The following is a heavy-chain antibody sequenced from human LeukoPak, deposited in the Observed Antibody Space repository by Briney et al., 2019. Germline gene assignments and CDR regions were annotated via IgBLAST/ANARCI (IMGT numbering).Heavy chain of an antibody. Sequence: GGSLRLSCAASGFTVSSNYMSWVRQAPGKGLEGVAVIYSGGSTYYADSVKGRFTISRDNSKNTLYLQMNSLRAEDTAVYYCATPKPYYYDSSGYSEYFQHWGQGTLVTVSS. CDR3: ATPKPYYYDSSGYSEYFQH. D-gene: IGHD3-22*01. J-gene: IGHJ1*01. V-gene: IGHV3-66*01. CDR1: GFTVSSNY. CDR2: IYSGGST.